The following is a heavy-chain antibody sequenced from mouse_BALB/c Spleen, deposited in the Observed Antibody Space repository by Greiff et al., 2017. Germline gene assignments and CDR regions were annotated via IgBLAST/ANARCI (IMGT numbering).Heavy chain of an antibody. CDR3: ARQAPDWDAHYYAMDY. CDR1: GFTFSSYT. J-gene: IGHJ4*01. Sequence: EVHLVESGGGLVQPGGSLKLSCAASGFTFSSYTMSWVRQTPEKRLEWVAYISNGGGSTYYPDTVKGRFTISRDNAKNTLYLQMSSLKSEDTAMYYCARQAPDWDAHYYAMDYWGQGTSVTVSS. D-gene: IGHD4-1*01. CDR2: ISNGGGST. V-gene: IGHV5-12-2*01.